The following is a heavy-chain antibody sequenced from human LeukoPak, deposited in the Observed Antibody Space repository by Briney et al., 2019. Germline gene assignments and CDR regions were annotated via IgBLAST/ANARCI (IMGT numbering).Heavy chain of an antibody. Sequence: GGSLRLLCAASGYLLSTYYELGLRQAPGKGLVWVSRINSDGSSTRYADSVKGRFTISRDNGKNTLYLQMNSLRAEDTAVYYCARDLRTTGALDIWGQGTMVTVSS. D-gene: IGHD2/OR15-2a*01. CDR3: ARDLRTTGALDI. V-gene: IGHV3-74*01. CDR1: GYLLSTYY. CDR2: INSDGSST. J-gene: IGHJ3*02.